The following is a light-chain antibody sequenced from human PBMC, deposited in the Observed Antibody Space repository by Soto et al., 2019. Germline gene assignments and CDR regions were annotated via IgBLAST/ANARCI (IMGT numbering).Light chain of an antibody. CDR3: RQDRRSPPYS. CDR1: QSVRGNY. V-gene: IGKV3-20*01. Sequence: EIVLTQSPGTLSLSPGERATLSCGASQSVRGNYLAWYQHTPGQAPRLLIYGSSTRATGIPDRFSATGSGTNVPLTISVLELEFFSVYLCRQDRRSPPYSLCQGT. CDR2: GSS. J-gene: IGKJ2*03.